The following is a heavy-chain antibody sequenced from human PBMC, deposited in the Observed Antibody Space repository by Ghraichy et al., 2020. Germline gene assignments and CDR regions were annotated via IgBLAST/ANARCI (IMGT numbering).Heavy chain of an antibody. CDR2: INHSGST. J-gene: IGHJ3*02. V-gene: IGHV4-34*01. CDR1: GGSFSGYY. CDR3: ARHQREGVAVAGTAAFDI. D-gene: IGHD6-19*01. Sequence: SETLSLTCAVYGGSFSGYYWSWIRQPPGKGLEWIGEINHSGSTNYNPSLKSRVTISVDTSKNQFSLKLSSVTAADTAVYYCARHQREGVAVAGTAAFDIWGQGTMVTVSS.